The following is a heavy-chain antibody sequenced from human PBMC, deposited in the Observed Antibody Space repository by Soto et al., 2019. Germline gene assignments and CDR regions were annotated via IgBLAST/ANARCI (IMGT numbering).Heavy chain of an antibody. CDR3: ASLHGEVPPY. V-gene: IGHV4-39*01. J-gene: IGHJ4*02. Sequence: PSETLSLTCTVSGDSISGSPYFWGWIRQPPGKRLEWIGSIFYDGYTLYTPSLKSRVTISVDTSKNQFSLKLTSVAAADTAIYFCASLHGEVPPYWGQGILVTVSS. CDR1: GDSISGSPYF. CDR2: IFYDGYT.